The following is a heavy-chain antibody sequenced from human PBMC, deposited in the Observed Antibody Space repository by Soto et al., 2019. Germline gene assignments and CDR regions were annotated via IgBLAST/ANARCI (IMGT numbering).Heavy chain of an antibody. D-gene: IGHD2-2*01. Sequence: GSLRLSCAASGFTFSRYAMSWVRQAPGKGLEWVSAISGSGGSTYYADSVKGRFTISRDNSKNTLYLQMNSLRAEDTAVYYCAKEASHCSSTSCYRVSWFDPWGQGTLVTVSS. CDR1: GFTFSRYA. CDR3: AKEASHCSSTSCYRVSWFDP. V-gene: IGHV3-23*01. J-gene: IGHJ5*02. CDR2: ISGSGGST.